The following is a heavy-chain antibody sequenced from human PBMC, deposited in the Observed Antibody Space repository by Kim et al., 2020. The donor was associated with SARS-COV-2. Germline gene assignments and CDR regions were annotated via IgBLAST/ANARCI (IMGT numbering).Heavy chain of an antibody. J-gene: IGHJ6*02. CDR3: VRGLAQHSYTGFENFDHLYYGLDV. CDR1: GFTFENHG. V-gene: IGHV3-20*04. D-gene: IGHD5-12*01. Sequence: GGSLRLSCAASGFTFENHGMTWVRQAPGKGLEWVSGINWNAGSTDYADSVKGRFTISRDNTKNSLFLQMNSLRVEDTALYYCVRGLAQHSYTGFENFDHLYYGLDVWGRGTTVTVSS. CDR2: INWNAGST.